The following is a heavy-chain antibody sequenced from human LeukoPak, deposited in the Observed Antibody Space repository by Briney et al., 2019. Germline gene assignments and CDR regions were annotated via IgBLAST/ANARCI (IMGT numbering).Heavy chain of an antibody. CDR2: IYYSGST. J-gene: IGHJ4*02. Sequence: PSETLSLTCTVSGDSISSYYWNWIRQPPGKGLDWIGYIYYSGSTYYNPSLKSRVTISVDTSKNQFSLKLSSVTAADTAVYYCARQPRDGYNKKGDYWGQGTLVTVSS. V-gene: IGHV4-59*08. CDR3: ARQPRDGYNKKGDY. D-gene: IGHD5-24*01. CDR1: GDSISSYY.